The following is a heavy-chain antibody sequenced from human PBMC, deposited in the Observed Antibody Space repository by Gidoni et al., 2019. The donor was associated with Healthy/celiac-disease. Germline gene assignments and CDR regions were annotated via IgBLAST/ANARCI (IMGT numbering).Heavy chain of an antibody. J-gene: IGHJ4*02. CDR2: MNPNSGNT. CDR1: GYTFTSYD. D-gene: IGHD5-12*01. Sequence: QVQLVQSGAEVKKPGASVKVSCKASGYTFTSYDLNWVRQGTGQGLEWMGWMNPNSGNTGYAQKFQGRVTMTRNTSISTAYMELSSLRSEDTAVYYCARGAWAPSGYLLSEDGSDYWGQGTLVTVSS. CDR3: ARGAWAPSGYLLSEDGSDY. V-gene: IGHV1-8*01.